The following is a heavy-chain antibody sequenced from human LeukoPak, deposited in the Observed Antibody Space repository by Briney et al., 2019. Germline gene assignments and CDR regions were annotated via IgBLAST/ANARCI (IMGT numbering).Heavy chain of an antibody. J-gene: IGHJ5*02. CDR2: TLTKFGTT. Sequence: SVTLSFNASGGTFSIYANSWVRQAHAQGIERMGGTLTKFGTTKYAQKLQGRVTITAEKSTNTDYMVRSSLRSEDTAVYYCARADPFYGAGSYAGSWFDPWGQGTLVTVSS. V-gene: IGHV1-69*06. CDR1: GGTFSIYA. CDR3: ARADPFYGAGSYAGSWFDP. D-gene: IGHD3-10*01.